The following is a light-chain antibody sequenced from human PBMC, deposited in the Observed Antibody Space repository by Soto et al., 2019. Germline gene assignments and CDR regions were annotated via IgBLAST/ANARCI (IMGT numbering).Light chain of an antibody. CDR3: QQRDIWPWT. Sequence: EIVLTQSPATLSLSPGERATLSCWASQSVNRYLVWYQQKPGQAPRLLMYDASKRATGIPARFSGSGSGTDFTLTISILEPEDFAVYYCQQRDIWPWTFGQGTKVDIK. V-gene: IGKV3-11*01. J-gene: IGKJ1*01. CDR2: DAS. CDR1: QSVNRY.